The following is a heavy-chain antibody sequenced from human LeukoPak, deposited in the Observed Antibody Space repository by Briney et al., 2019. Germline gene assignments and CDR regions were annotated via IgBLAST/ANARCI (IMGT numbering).Heavy chain of an antibody. J-gene: IGHJ5*02. V-gene: IGHV4-59*01. CDR1: GGSISSYY. CDR3: ARVDVNNWFDP. D-gene: IGHD2-2*03. Sequence: PSGTLSLTCTVSGGSISSYYWSWIRQPPGKGLEWIGYIYYSGSTNYNPSLKSRVTISVDTSKNQFSLKLSSVTAADTAVYYCARVDVNNWFDPWGQGTLVTVSS. CDR2: IYYSGST.